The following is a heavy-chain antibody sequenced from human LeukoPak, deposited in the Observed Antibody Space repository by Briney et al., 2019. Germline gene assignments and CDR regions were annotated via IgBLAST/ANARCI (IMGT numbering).Heavy chain of an antibody. CDR1: GGSISSSSYH. J-gene: IGHJ4*02. D-gene: IGHD6-19*01. Sequence: SETLSLTCTVSGGSISSSSYHWGWIRQPPGKGLEWIGSIYYSGSTYYNPSLKSRVTISVDTSKNQFSLKLSSVTAADTAVYYCARHIGGWLYYFDYWGQGTLVTVSS. CDR2: IYYSGST. V-gene: IGHV4-39*01. CDR3: ARHIGGWLYYFDY.